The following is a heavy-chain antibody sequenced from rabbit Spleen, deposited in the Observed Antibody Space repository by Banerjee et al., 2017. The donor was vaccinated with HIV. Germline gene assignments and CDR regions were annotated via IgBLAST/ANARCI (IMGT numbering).Heavy chain of an antibody. J-gene: IGHJ4*01. V-gene: IGHV1S40*01. Sequence: QSLEEAGGDLVKPGASLTLTCTASGFSFSSSYYMCWVRQAPGKGLEWIACIYGGNTGGTNYASWAKGRFTISRTSSTTVTLRMTSLTAADTATYFCSRGVYSDEDEDVWGPGTLVTVS. CDR1: GFSFSSSYY. CDR3: SRGVYSDEDEDV. CDR2: IYGGNTGGT. D-gene: IGHD6-1*01.